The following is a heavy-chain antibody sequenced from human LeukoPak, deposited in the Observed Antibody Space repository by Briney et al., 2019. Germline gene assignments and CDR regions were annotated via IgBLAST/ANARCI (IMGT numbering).Heavy chain of an antibody. V-gene: IGHV4-38-2*02. CDR1: GYSISSDYY. CDR2: IFHNGNT. D-gene: IGHD5-18*01. Sequence: SETLSLTCTVSGYSISSDYYWGWIRQPPGKGLEWIGNIFHNGNTYYNPSLKSRVTMSIDTSKKQFSLKLRTATAADTAVYYCARIEDVTRGYNHAYYFDYWGQGTLVTVTS. CDR3: ARIEDVTRGYNHAYYFDY. J-gene: IGHJ4*02.